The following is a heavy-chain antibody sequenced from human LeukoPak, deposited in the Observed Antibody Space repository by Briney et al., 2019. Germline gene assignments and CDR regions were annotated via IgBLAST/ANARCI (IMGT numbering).Heavy chain of an antibody. CDR3: ARAPKRAWFFDL. V-gene: IGHV5-51*01. CDR2: IYPGDSDS. CDR1: GDSFNTQW. Sequence: GESLKISCQASGDSFNTQWIGWVRQMPGKGLEWMGIIYPGDSDSRHSPSLQGRVIFSVDKSISTAYLQWTSLRASDTAMYYCARAPKRAWFFDLWGRGTLVTVSS. J-gene: IGHJ2*01.